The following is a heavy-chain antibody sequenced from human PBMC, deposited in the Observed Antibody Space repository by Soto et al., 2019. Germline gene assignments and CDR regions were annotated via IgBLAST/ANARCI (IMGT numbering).Heavy chain of an antibody. V-gene: IGHV3-74*01. Sequence: PGWSLRLSCAASGFTFSSYWMHWVRQAPGKGLVWVSRINSDGSSTSYADSVKGRFTISRDNAKNTLYLQMKSLRAEDTAVYYCAKDVGYYDSSGYYQGQDAFDIWGQGTTVTVSS. CDR3: AKDVGYYDSSGYYQGQDAFDI. CDR2: INSDGSST. CDR1: GFTFSSYW. J-gene: IGHJ3*02. D-gene: IGHD3-22*01.